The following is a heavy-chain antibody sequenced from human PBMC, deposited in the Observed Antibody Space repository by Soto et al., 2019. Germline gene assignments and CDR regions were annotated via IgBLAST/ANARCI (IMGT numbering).Heavy chain of an antibody. V-gene: IGHV4-59*08. D-gene: IGHD4-17*01. J-gene: IGHJ4*02. CDR1: GGSISSYY. CDR3: ASGYGDIDY. CDR2: IYYSGST. Sequence: QVQLQESGPGLVKPSETLSLTCTVSGGSISSYYWSWIRQPPGKGLEWIGYIYYSGSTNYNPSLKSRVPIPVDTSKNQFSLKLSSVTAADTAVYYCASGYGDIDYWGQGTLVTVSS.